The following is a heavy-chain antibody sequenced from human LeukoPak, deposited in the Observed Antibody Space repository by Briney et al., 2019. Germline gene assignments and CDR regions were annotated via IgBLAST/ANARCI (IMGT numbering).Heavy chain of an antibody. J-gene: IGHJ5*02. CDR3: ARADFIDAGPYLIGP. V-gene: IGHV1-2*02. CDR1: GYSFTDYY. CDR2: INTKSGRT. D-gene: IGHD3-3*01. Sequence: ASVRVSCKTSGYSFTDYYIHWVRQAPGQGFEWMGWINTKSGRTSSARKFQGRVTITRDPSITTVYMDMAWLTSDDTAIYFCARADFIDAGPYLIGPWGQGTLVTVSS.